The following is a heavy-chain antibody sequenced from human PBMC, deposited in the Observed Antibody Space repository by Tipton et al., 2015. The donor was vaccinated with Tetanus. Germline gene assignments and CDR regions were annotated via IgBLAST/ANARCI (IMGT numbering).Heavy chain of an antibody. CDR3: AKDSKSGLGLAAGTRDTNFQH. Sequence: SLRLSCAASGFTFDNYAIHWVRQAPGKGLEWVSGISWNSVSIGYADSVKGRFTISRDNAKNSLYLQMNSLRAEDTALYYCAKDSKSGLGLAAGTRDTNFQHWGQGTLVTVSS. CDR2: ISWNSVSI. CDR1: GFTFDNYA. D-gene: IGHD6-13*01. J-gene: IGHJ1*01. V-gene: IGHV3-9*01.